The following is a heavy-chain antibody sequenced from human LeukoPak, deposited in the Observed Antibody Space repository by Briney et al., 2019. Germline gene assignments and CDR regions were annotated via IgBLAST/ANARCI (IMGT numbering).Heavy chain of an antibody. CDR3: ARVVRSSSSPDYYYYYYMDV. Sequence: ASVKVSCKASGYTFTGYYMHWVRQAPGQGLEWMGWINPNSGGTNYAQKFQGRVTMTRDTSISTAYMELSRLRSDDTALYYCARVVRSSSSPDYYYYYYMDVWGKGTTVTVSS. J-gene: IGHJ6*03. D-gene: IGHD6-6*01. V-gene: IGHV1-2*02. CDR1: GYTFTGYY. CDR2: INPNSGGT.